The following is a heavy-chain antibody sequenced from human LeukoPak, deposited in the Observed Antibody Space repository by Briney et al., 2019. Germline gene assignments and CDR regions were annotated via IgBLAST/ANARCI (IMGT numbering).Heavy chain of an antibody. D-gene: IGHD1-7*01. CDR2: INSEGSTI. V-gene: IGHV3-74*01. Sequence: GGSLRLSCAGSGITFSTYWMHWVRQAPGKGLVWVSRINSEGSTISYADSVKGRFTISRDNAKNTLYLQMNSLRAEDTAVYYCARAPQLRFDYWGQGTLVTVSS. J-gene: IGHJ4*02. CDR1: GITFSTYW. CDR3: ARAPQLRFDY.